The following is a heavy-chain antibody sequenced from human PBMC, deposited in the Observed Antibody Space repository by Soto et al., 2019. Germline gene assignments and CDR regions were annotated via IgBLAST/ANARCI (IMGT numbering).Heavy chain of an antibody. Sequence: SVKVSCKASGGTFSSYTISWVRQAPGEGNEWMGRIIPILGIANYAQKFQGRVTITADKSTSTAYMELSSLRSEDTAVYYCARGTIFLVHGGDYYYMVVSGKATTVTVSS. V-gene: IGHV1-69*02. CDR2: IIPILGIA. D-gene: IGHD3-3*01. CDR1: GGTFSSYT. J-gene: IGHJ6*03. CDR3: ARGTIFLVHGGDYYYMVV.